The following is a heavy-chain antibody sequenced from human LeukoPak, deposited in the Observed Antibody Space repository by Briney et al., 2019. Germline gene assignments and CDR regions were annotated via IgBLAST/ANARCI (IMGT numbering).Heavy chain of an antibody. Sequence: PSETLSLTCTVSGGSISSSSYYWGWIRQPPGKGREWIGSISYSGSTYYNPSLKSRVTISVDTSKNQFSLKLSSVTAADTAVYYCASILAAAGPPLLDYWGQGTLVTVSS. CDR3: ASILAAAGPPLLDY. V-gene: IGHV4-39*01. D-gene: IGHD6-13*01. CDR1: GGSISSSSYY. CDR2: ISYSGST. J-gene: IGHJ4*02.